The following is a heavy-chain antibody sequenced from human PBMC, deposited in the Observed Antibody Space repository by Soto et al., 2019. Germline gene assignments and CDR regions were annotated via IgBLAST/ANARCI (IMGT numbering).Heavy chain of an antibody. CDR1: RFTFSDYA. CDR3: AKGGRQWLVTSDFNY. Sequence: VQLVESGGGVVQPGRSLRLSCAAVRFTFSDYAVHWVRQAPGKGLEWVAVVSHDGRNTHYADSVKGRFTISRDSSKNTVSLEMTSVRAEDTAVYYCAKGGRQWLVTSDFNYWGQGALVTVSS. V-gene: IGHV3-30*18. CDR2: VSHDGRNT. D-gene: IGHD6-19*01. J-gene: IGHJ4*02.